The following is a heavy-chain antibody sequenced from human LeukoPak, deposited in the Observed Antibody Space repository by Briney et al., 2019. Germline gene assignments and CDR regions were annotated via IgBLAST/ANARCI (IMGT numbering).Heavy chain of an antibody. Sequence: GGSLRLSCAASGFTFSNNWMTWVRQAPGKGLEWVASVKKDASEKYYVDSVKGRFTISRDNAKNSLYLQMNSLRAEDTAVYYCARQIAGDAFDIWGQGTMVTVSS. CDR1: GFTFSNNW. CDR3: ARQIAGDAFDI. V-gene: IGHV3-7*03. J-gene: IGHJ3*02. CDR2: VKKDASEK. D-gene: IGHD6-13*01.